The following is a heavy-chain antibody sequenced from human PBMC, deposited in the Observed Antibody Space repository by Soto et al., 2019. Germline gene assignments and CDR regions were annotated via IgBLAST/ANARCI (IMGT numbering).Heavy chain of an antibody. CDR3: AIDLGAQLVDY. V-gene: IGHV4-59*12. Sequence: PSETLSLTCTVSGGSISSYYWSWIRQPPGKGLEWIGYIYYSGSTNYNPSLKSRVTISVDTSKNQFSLKLSSVTAADTAVYYCAIDLGAQLVDYWGQGTLVTVSS. CDR2: IYYSGST. CDR1: GGSISSYY. J-gene: IGHJ4*02. D-gene: IGHD1-26*01.